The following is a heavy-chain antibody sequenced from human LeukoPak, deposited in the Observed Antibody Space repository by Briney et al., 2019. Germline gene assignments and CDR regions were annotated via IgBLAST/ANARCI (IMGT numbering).Heavy chain of an antibody. D-gene: IGHD3-22*01. CDR2: ISGSGGST. CDR1: GFTFSSYA. V-gene: IGHV3-23*01. Sequence: GGSLRLSCAASGFTFSSYAMSWVRQAPGKGLEGVSAISGSGGSTYYADSVKGRFTISRDNSKNTLYLQMNSLRAEDTAVYYCAKVPDSSGYHPDAFDIWGQGTMVTVSS. CDR3: AKVPDSSGYHPDAFDI. J-gene: IGHJ3*02.